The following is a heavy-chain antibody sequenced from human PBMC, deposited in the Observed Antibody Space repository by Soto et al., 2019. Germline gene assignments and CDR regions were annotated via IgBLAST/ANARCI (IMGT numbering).Heavy chain of an antibody. CDR3: ARLRLTGYFDY. CDR2: ISTSSSYT. CDR1: GFTFSDHY. V-gene: IGHV3-11*05. Sequence: QVQLVESGGGLVKPGGSLRLSCVASGFTFSDHYMTWIRQAPGKGLEWLSYISTSSSYTNYAYSVKGRFTISRDNAMNSLYLQMNSLRADDTAVYYCARLRLTGYFDYWGQGTLVPVSS. J-gene: IGHJ4*02.